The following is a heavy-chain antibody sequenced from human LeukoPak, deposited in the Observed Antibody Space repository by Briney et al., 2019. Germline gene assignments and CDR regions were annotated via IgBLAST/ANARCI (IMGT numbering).Heavy chain of an antibody. CDR2: ISSSSSTI. J-gene: IGHJ4*02. V-gene: IGHV3-48*01. CDR1: GFTFSSYS. Sequence: GGSLRLSCAASGFTFSSYSMNWVRQAPGKGLEWVSYISSSSSTIYYADSVKGRFTISRDNAKNSLYLQMNSLRAEDTAVYYCARAMWGYCSSTSCSCDYWGQGTLSPSPQ. CDR3: ARAMWGYCSSTSCSCDY. D-gene: IGHD2-2*01.